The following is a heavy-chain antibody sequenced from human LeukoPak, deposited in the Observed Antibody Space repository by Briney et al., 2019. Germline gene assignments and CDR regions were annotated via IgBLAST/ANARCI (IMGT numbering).Heavy chain of an antibody. V-gene: IGHV3-7*01. CDR2: IKQDGSEK. D-gene: IGHD6-13*01. CDR3: ARGGSSFGY. J-gene: IGHJ4*02. Sequence: GGSLRLSCAASGFPFSSYWMSWVRQAPGKGLEWVANIKQDGSEKYYVDSVEGRFTISRDNAKNSLYLQMNSLRAEDTAVYYCARGGSSFGYWGQGTLVTVSS. CDR1: GFPFSSYW.